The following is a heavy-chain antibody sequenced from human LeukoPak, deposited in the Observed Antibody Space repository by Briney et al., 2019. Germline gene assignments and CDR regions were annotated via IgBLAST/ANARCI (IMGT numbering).Heavy chain of an antibody. D-gene: IGHD4-17*01. V-gene: IGHV4-34*01. CDR2: INHSGST. Sequence: SETLSLTCAVYGGSFSGYYWSWIRQPPGKGLEWIGEINHSGSTNYNPSLKSRVTISVDTSKNQFSLKLSSVTAADTAVYYCARARGDYWGYNWFDPWGQGTLVTVSS. J-gene: IGHJ5*02. CDR1: GGSFSGYY. CDR3: ARARGDYWGYNWFDP.